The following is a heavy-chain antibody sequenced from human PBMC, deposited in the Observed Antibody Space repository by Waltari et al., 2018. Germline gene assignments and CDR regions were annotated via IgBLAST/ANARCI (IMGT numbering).Heavy chain of an antibody. D-gene: IGHD3-9*01. CDR2: ISYDGSNK. J-gene: IGHJ5*02. V-gene: IGHV3-30-3*01. Sequence: QVQLVESGGGVVQPGRSLRLSCAASGFTFSSYAMPWVRQAPGKGMGWVAVISYDGSNKYYAYSVKGRFTISRDNSKNTLYLQMNSLRAEDTAVYYCARGNDILTDNNWFDPWGQGTLVTVSS. CDR1: GFTFSSYA. CDR3: ARGNDILTDNNWFDP.